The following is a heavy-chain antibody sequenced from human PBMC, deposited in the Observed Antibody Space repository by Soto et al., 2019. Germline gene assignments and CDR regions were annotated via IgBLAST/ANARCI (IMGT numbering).Heavy chain of an antibody. Sequence: ASVKVSCKASGYTFTSYYMHWVRQPPGQGLEWMGIINPSGGSTSYAQKFQGRVTMTRDTSTSTVYMELSSLRSEDTAVYYCARQGVDYDFWSGYWDYYYYYYMDVWGKGTTVTVSS. J-gene: IGHJ6*03. CDR3: ARQGVDYDFWSGYWDYYYYYYMDV. CDR2: INPSGGST. D-gene: IGHD3-3*01. CDR1: GYTFTSYY. V-gene: IGHV1-46*03.